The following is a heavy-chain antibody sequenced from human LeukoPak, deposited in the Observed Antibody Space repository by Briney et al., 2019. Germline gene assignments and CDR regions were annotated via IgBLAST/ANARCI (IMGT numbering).Heavy chain of an antibody. D-gene: IGHD1-26*01. J-gene: IGHJ3*02. CDR3: ASDLDEWELLSGGNAFDI. V-gene: IGHV3-20*04. CDR2: INWNGGST. CDR1: GFTFDDYG. Sequence: GGSLRLSCAASGFTFDDYGMSWVRQAPGRGLEWVSGINWNGGSTGYADSVKGRFTISRDNGKNSLYLQMNSLRAEDTALYYCASDLDEWELLSGGNAFDIWGQGTMVPVSS.